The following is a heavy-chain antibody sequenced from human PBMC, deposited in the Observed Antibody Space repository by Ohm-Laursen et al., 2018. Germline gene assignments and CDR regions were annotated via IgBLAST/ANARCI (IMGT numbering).Heavy chain of an antibody. CDR2: MNPNSGNT. J-gene: IGHJ2*01. D-gene: IGHD4-17*01. Sequence: GPSVNDSCKASGGTFSSYAINWVRQATGQGIEWMGWMNPNSGNTCYAQKFQDRATMTRNTSISTAYMELCSLRSEDTAVYYCAREVTTVTTFWYFDLRGRGTLVTVSS. V-gene: IGHV1-8*02. CDR3: AREVTTVTTFWYFDL. CDR1: GGTFSSYA.